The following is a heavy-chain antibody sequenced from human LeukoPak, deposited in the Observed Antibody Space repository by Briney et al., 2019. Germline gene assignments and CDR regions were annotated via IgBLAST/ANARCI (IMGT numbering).Heavy chain of an antibody. J-gene: IGHJ4*02. CDR3: ARGPVSGSYYLGVFDY. CDR2: IWYDGSNK. Sequence: GGSLRLSYAASGFTFSSYGMHWVRQAPGKGLEWVAVIWYDGSNKYYADSVKGRFTISRDNSKNTPYLQMNSLRAEDTAVYYCARGPVSGSYYLGVFDYWGQGTLVTVSS. CDR1: GFTFSSYG. D-gene: IGHD1-26*01. V-gene: IGHV3-33*01.